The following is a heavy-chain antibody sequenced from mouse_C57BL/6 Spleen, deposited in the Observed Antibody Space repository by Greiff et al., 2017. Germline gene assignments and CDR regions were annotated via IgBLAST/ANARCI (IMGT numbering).Heavy chain of an antibody. Sequence: EVQLQESGAELVRPGASVKLSCTASGFNIKDYYMHWVKQRPEQGLEWIGRIDPEDGAPEYAPKFQGKATMTADTSSNAAYLQLSSLTSENTAVYYCTTFYYCGSRPFAYWGQGTLVTVSA. CDR3: TTFYYCGSRPFAY. CDR1: GFNIKDYY. J-gene: IGHJ3*01. CDR2: IDPEDGAP. V-gene: IGHV14-1*01. D-gene: IGHD1-1*01.